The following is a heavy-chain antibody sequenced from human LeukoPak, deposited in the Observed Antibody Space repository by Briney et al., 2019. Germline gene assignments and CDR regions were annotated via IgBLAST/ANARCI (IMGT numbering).Heavy chain of an antibody. Sequence: GGSLRLSCAASGFTFSSYTMSWVRQAPGKGLEWVSTITTSDGNTYYADSVKGRFTVSRDNSKNTLYLQMSSLRAEDTAVYYCAKDLGSSGWYGGWFDPWGQGTLVTVSS. J-gene: IGHJ5*02. CDR1: GFTFSSYT. CDR3: AKDLGSSGWYGGWFDP. D-gene: IGHD6-19*01. V-gene: IGHV3-23*01. CDR2: ITTSDGNT.